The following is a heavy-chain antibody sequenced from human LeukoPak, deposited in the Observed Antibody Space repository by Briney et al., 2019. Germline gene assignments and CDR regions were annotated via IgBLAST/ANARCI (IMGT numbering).Heavy chain of an antibody. D-gene: IGHD6-19*01. CDR3: ARTGYSSGWRGTDY. CDR2: INHSGST. CDR1: GGSFSGYY. V-gene: IGHV4-34*01. J-gene: IGHJ4*02. Sequence: PSETLSLTCAVYGGSFSGYYWSWIRQPPGKGLEWIGEINHSGSTNYNPSLKSRVTISVDTSKNQFSLKLSPVTAADTAVYYCARTGYSSGWRGTDYWGQGTLVTASS.